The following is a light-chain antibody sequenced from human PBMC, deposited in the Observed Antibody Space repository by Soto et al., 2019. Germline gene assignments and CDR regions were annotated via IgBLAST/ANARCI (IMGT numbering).Light chain of an antibody. CDR3: QQYGGSPRVS. V-gene: IGKV3-20*01. CDR2: GAS. J-gene: IGKJ4*01. Sequence: DIVLTQSPGALSLSPGERAALSCRASQTVSDNYLAWYQQKPGQAPRLLIYGASTRATGSPDRFSGSGSGTDFTLTISRLEPEDFAVYYCQQYGGSPRVSFGGGTKVEIK. CDR1: QTVSDNY.